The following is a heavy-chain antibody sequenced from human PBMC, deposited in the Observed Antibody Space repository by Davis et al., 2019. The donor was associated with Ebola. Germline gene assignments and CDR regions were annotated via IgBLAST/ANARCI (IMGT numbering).Heavy chain of an antibody. V-gene: IGHV1-2*02. J-gene: IGHJ4*02. CDR3: ARGLILEWSYLDY. CDR2: INPNSGGT. D-gene: IGHD3-3*01. Sequence: ASVKVSCKASGYTFTGYYMHWVRQAPGQGLEWMGWINPNSGGTNYAQKFQGRVTMTRDTSTSTVYMELSSLRSEDTAVYYCARGLILEWSYLDYWGQGTLVTVSS. CDR1: GYTFTGYY.